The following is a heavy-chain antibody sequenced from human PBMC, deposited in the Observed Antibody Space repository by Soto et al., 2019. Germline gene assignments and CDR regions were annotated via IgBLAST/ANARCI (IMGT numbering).Heavy chain of an antibody. J-gene: IGHJ4*02. CDR3: ARSSESGH. CDR1: GYTFTNYP. CDR2: INVGNGNI. D-gene: IGHD5-12*01. Sequence: QVQLVQSGAEVKKPGASVKVSCKASGYTFTNYPIHWVRQAPGQGLEWMGWINVGNGNIKYSQKFQGRVTMTRDTSASTAYMELSSLGSEDTAVYYCARSSESGHWGQGTLVTVSS. V-gene: IGHV1-3*01.